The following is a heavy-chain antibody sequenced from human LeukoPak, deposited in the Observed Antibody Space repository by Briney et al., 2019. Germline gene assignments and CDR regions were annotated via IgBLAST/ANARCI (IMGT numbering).Heavy chain of an antibody. CDR1: GGSFSGYY. V-gene: IGHV4-34*01. D-gene: IGHD2-2*01. CDR2: LNHSGST. J-gene: IGHJ4*02. Sequence: SETLSLTCTVYGGSFSGYYWSWIRQPPGKGLGWIGDLNHSGSTNYNPSLKSRVTISLDTSKNHFSLKLSSVTAADTAVYYCASSTSGRGDFDYWGQGTLVTVSS. CDR3: ASSTSGRGDFDY.